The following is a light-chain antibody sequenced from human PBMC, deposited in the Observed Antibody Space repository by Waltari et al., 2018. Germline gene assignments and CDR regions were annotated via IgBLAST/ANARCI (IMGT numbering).Light chain of an antibody. CDR1: QSVLYSSNNKNY. V-gene: IGKV4-1*01. Sequence: DFVMTQSPDSLAVSLGERATINCKSSQSVLYSSNNKNYLAWYQQKPGQPPKLPIHWAPTRESGVPDRFSGSGSGTDFTLTISSLQAEDVAVYYCQQYYSTPLTFGGGTKVEIK. J-gene: IGKJ4*01. CDR2: WAP. CDR3: QQYYSTPLT.